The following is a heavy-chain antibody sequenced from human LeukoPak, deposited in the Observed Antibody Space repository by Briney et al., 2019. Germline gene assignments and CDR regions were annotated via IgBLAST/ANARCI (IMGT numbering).Heavy chain of an antibody. CDR3: ALLVLYSSFDY. V-gene: IGHV5-51*01. D-gene: IGHD6-19*01. CDR2: INPGDSDT. CDR1: GYNIATYW. J-gene: IGHJ4*02. Sequence: GESLKISCQGVGYNIATYWIAWVRQMPGKGLEWMGIINPGDSDTRYSPSFRGRVTISADKSISTAYLQWSSLKASDTAMYYCALLVLYSSFDYWGQGTLVTVSS.